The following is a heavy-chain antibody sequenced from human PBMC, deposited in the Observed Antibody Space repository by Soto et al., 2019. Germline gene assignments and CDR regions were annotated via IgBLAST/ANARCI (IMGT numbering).Heavy chain of an antibody. Sequence: PSETLSLTCTVSGGSISSGGYYWSWIRQHPGKGLEWIGYIYYSGSTYYNPSLKSRVTISVDTSKNQFSLKLSSVTAADTAVYYCARGSAYYDFWSGYYLDYWGQGTLVTVS. CDR3: ARGSAYYDFWSGYYLDY. CDR2: IYYSGST. J-gene: IGHJ4*02. D-gene: IGHD3-3*01. CDR1: GGSISSGGYY. V-gene: IGHV4-31*03.